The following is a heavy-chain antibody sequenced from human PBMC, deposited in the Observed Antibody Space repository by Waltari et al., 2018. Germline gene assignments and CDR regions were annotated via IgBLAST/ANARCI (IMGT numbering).Heavy chain of an antibody. CDR3: AKDEGNRIAPTFGMDA. CDR2: MSGSGLI. CDR1: GFTLTSYT. Sequence: EFQLLEAGGGLAQPGGSLRLSCAASGFTLTSYTVNWVRQAPGKGVGWVLLMSGSGLIEYGDSVKGRFTISRDNAKNTLYLEMNRRRVEDTAVYFCAKDEGNRIAPTFGMDAWGHGTTVLVS. D-gene: IGHD3-16*01. V-gene: IGHV3-23*01. J-gene: IGHJ6*02.